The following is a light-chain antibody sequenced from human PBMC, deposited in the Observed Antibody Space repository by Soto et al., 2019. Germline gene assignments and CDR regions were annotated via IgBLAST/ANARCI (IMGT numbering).Light chain of an antibody. V-gene: IGKV1-5*02. Sequence: IQMSQSPSTRSASVGERATLICRASQSISSWLAWYQQKTGKAPKLLIYDASSLESGVPSRFSGSGYGTEVNLTISSLQTDDFATYYCQQYNSYSGTFGQGTKVDIK. CDR2: DAS. CDR3: QQYNSYSGT. J-gene: IGKJ1*01. CDR1: QSISSW.